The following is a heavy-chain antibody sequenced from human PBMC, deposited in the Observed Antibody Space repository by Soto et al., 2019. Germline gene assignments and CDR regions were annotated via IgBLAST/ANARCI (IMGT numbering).Heavy chain of an antibody. Sequence: ASMKVSCKASGYTFTRSGISWVRQAPGQGLEWMGCISAYNGTTNYAQKLQGRVTMTTDTSTSTAYMELRSLRSDDTAVYYCARAEPVTTVSRANYYYGMDVWGQGTTVTVSS. CDR3: ARAEPVTTVSRANYYYGMDV. CDR1: GYTFTRSG. J-gene: IGHJ6*02. D-gene: IGHD4-17*01. CDR2: ISAYNGTT. V-gene: IGHV1-18*01.